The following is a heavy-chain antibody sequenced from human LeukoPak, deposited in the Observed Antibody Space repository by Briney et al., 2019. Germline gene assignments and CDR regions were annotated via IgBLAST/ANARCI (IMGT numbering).Heavy chain of an antibody. D-gene: IGHD6-6*01. Sequence: SETLSLTCAVYGGSFSGYYWSWIRQPPGKGLEWIGEINHSGSTNYNPSLKSRVTISVDTSKNQFSLKLSSVTAADTAVYYCARHSSSPYFDYWGQGTLVTVSS. CDR3: ARHSSSPYFDY. CDR2: INHSGST. J-gene: IGHJ4*02. V-gene: IGHV4-34*01. CDR1: GGSFSGYY.